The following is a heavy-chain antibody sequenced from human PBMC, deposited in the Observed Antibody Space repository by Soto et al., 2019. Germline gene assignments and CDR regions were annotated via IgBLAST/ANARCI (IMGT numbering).Heavy chain of an antibody. V-gene: IGHV1-69*01. Sequence: QVQLVQSGAEVKKPGSSVKVSCKASGGTFSSYAISWVRQAPGQGLEWMGGIIPIFGTANYAQKFQGRVTITADESTSTAYMELSGLRSEDTAVYYCARDGDYYGSGSYFWFDPWGQGTLVTVSS. CDR3: ARDGDYYGSGSYFWFDP. D-gene: IGHD3-10*01. CDR1: GGTFSSYA. J-gene: IGHJ5*02. CDR2: IIPIFGTA.